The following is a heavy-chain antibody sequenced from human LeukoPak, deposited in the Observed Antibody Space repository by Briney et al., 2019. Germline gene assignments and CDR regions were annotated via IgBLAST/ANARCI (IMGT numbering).Heavy chain of an antibody. CDR1: GGSISSSSYY. D-gene: IGHD2-2*01. CDR2: IYYSGST. V-gene: IGHV4-39*01. J-gene: IGHJ6*03. Sequence: SETLSLTCTVSGGSISSSSYYWGWIRQPPGKGLEWIGSIYYSGSTYYNPSLKSRVTISVDTSKNQFSLKLSSVTAADTAVYYCAISSTSYYYYYMDVWGKGTTVTVSS. CDR3: AISSTSYYYYYMDV.